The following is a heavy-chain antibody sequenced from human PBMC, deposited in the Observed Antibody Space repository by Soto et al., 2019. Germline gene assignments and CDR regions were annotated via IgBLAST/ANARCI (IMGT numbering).Heavy chain of an antibody. CDR3: ASSMDSSRRHKDYYNGMDV. CDR1: GYSFTSYW. D-gene: IGHD6-13*01. J-gene: IGHJ6*02. CDR2: IDPSDSYT. Sequence: GESLKISCKGSGYSFTSYWISWVRQMPGKGLGWMGRIDPSDSYTNYSPSFQGHVTISADKSISTAYLQWSSLKASDTAMYYCASSMDSSRRHKDYYNGMDVWGQGTTVTVSS. V-gene: IGHV5-10-1*01.